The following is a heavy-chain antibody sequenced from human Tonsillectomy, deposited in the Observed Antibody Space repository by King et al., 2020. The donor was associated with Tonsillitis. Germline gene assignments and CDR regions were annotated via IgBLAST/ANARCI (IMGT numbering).Heavy chain of an antibody. D-gene: IGHD3-10*02. CDR2: ISSSSSAI. J-gene: IGHJ4*02. CDR3: ARDRPSNYCVDY. V-gene: IGHV3-48*01. CDR1: GFTFSTFS. Sequence: VQLVESGGGLVQPGGSLRLSCAASGFTFSTFSMNWVRQAPGKGLEWVSYISSSSSAIYYADSVKGRFTISRDNAKNSLYLQMNSLRAEDTAVYSCARDRPSNYCVDYWGQGTLVTVSS.